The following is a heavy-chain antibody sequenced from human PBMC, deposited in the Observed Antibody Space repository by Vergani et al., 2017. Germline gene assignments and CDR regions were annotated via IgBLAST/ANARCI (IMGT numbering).Heavy chain of an antibody. V-gene: IGHV4-31*03. CDR1: GGSISSGGYY. CDR2: IYYSGST. Sequence: QVQLQESGPGLVKPSQTLYLTCTVSGGSISSGGYYWSWIRQHPGKGLEWIGYIYYSGSTNYNPSLKSRVTISVDTSKNQFSLKLSSVTAADTAVYYCASHFPPPVRYSYGDRVDYWGQGTLVTVSS. CDR3: ASHFPPPVRYSYGDRVDY. D-gene: IGHD5-18*01. J-gene: IGHJ4*02.